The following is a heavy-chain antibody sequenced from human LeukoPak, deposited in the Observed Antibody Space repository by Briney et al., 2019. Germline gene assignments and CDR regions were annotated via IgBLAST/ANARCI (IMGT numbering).Heavy chain of an antibody. CDR3: ARTHGSGYYHFDY. CDR1: GGSISSGGYY. J-gene: IGHJ4*02. D-gene: IGHD3-22*01. V-gene: IGHV4-31*03. CDR2: IYYSGST. Sequence: SETLSLTCPVSGGSISSGGYYWSWIRPHPGKGLEWIGYIYYSGSTYYNPSLKSRVTISVDTSKNQFSLKLSSVTAADTAVYYCARTHGSGYYHFDYWGQGTLVTVSS.